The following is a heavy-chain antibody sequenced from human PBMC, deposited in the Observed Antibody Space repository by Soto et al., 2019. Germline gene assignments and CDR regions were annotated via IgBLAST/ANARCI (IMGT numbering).Heavy chain of an antibody. J-gene: IGHJ6*02. D-gene: IGHD2-21*02. V-gene: IGHV3-33*01. CDR3: SRRGGVTASYYYYYGMDV. CDR2: IWYDGSNK. CDR1: GFTFSSYG. Sequence: GGSLRLSCAASGFTFSSYGMHWVRQAPGKGREWVAVIWYDGSNKYYADSVKGRFTISRDNSKNTLYLQMNSLRAEDTDVYYCSRRGGVTASYYYYYGMDVWGQGTTVTVSS.